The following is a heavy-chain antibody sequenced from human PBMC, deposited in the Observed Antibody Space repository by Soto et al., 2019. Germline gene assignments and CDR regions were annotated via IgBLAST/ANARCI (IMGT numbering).Heavy chain of an antibody. J-gene: IGHJ6*02. CDR2: ISPYNADNGDT. V-gene: IGHV1-18*04. Sequence: QVQLVQSGAELKKPGASVKVSCKTSGYTFSNYAISWVRQAPGQGLEWMGWISPYNADNGDTKNAQMLQGRVTMTIVTSASTAYMELRSLRSDDTAVYYFVRAELERGEGRYYGMDVWGQGTTVNVSS. D-gene: IGHD3-10*01. CDR1: GYTFSNYA. CDR3: VRAELERGEGRYYGMDV.